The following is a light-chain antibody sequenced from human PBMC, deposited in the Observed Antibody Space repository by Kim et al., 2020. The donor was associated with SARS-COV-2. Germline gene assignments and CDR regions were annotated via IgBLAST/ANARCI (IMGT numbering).Light chain of an antibody. CDR1: SSNIGSNP. CDR2: GDN. CDR3: ATWDDSLNGGV. V-gene: IGLV1-44*01. Sequence: GQRVTISCSGSSSNIGSNPVNWFQHLPGTAPRLLIYGDNPRPSGVPDRFSASKSGTSASLAISGLQSEDETYYYCATWDDSLNGGVFGGGTQLTVL. J-gene: IGLJ3*02.